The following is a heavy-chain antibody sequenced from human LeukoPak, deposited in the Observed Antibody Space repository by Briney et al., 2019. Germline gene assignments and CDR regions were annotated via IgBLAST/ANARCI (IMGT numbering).Heavy chain of an antibody. J-gene: IGHJ4*02. CDR1: GLSVRDFE. D-gene: IGHD5-24*01. V-gene: IGHV3-48*03. CDR2: IRADGTTK. Sequence: GESLRLSCVGSGLSVRDFEMNWVRQAPGKGLEWVAHIRADGTTKWYADSVRGRINIARDNARNSLFLQMNSLRAEDTATYYCSRRFRDWGQGILVTVSS. CDR3: SRRFRD.